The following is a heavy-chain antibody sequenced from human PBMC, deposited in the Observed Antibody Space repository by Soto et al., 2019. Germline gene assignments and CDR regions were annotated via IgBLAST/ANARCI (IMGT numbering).Heavy chain of an antibody. D-gene: IGHD6-19*01. V-gene: IGHV3-23*01. CDR1: GFTFSCYA. Sequence: EVQLLESGGGLVQPGGSLRLSCEASGFTFSCYAMSWVRQAPGRGLEWVSAFSGSGGSTSYADPVKGRFTISRDNSKNTLYLQMNSLRAEDTAVYYCAKGSSGWYPHFDYWGQGTLVTVSS. CDR2: FSGSGGST. CDR3: AKGSSGWYPHFDY. J-gene: IGHJ4*02.